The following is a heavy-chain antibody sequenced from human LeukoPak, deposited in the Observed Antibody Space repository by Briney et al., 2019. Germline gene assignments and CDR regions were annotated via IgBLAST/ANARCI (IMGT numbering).Heavy chain of an antibody. CDR1: GASISSHY. J-gene: IGHJ4*02. CDR2: IHYSGST. Sequence: SETLSLTCSVSGASISSHYWSWIRQPPGKGLEWIGYIHYSGSTNCNPSLKSRVTISLDTSKNQFSLKLRSVTAADTAVYFCAREASRAGTYYFDYWGQGTLLTVSS. V-gene: IGHV4-59*11. CDR3: AREASRAGTYYFDY. D-gene: IGHD3-10*01.